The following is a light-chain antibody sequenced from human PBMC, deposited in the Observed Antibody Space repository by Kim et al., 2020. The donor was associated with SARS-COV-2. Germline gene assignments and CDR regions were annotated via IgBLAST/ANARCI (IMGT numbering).Light chain of an antibody. CDR3: QQYGTSPCT. Sequence: IALTQSPGTLSLSPGETATLSCRASQSVAGKYVAWYQQKPGQAPRLLIFDASTRATGISDRFSGSGSGTDFSLTNSRLEPEDFAVYYCQQYGTSPCTFGQGTKLEI. CDR2: DAS. J-gene: IGKJ2*02. CDR1: QSVAGKY. V-gene: IGKV3-20*01.